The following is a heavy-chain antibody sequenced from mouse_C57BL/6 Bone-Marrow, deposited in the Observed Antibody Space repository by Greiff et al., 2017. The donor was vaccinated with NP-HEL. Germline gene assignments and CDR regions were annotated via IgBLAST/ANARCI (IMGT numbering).Heavy chain of an antibody. CDR3: ARWTAQAVDY. Sequence: VQLQQSGPVLVKPGASVKMSCKASGYTFTDYYMNWVKQSHGKSLEWIGVVNPYNGGTSYNQKFKGKATLTVDKSSSTAYMELNSLTSEDSAVYYCARWTAQAVDYWGQGTTLTVSS. V-gene: IGHV1-19*01. D-gene: IGHD3-2*02. J-gene: IGHJ2*01. CDR2: VNPYNGGT. CDR1: GYTFTDYY.